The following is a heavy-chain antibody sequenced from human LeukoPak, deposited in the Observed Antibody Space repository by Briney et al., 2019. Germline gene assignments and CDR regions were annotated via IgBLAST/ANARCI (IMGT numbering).Heavy chain of an antibody. V-gene: IGHV3-53*01. J-gene: IGHJ6*02. CDR2: IYSGGST. Sequence: GGSLRLSCAASGFTVSSNHMSWVRQAPGKGLEWVSVIYSGGSTNYADPVKGRFTISRDNSKNTLYLQMRSLRVEDTAVYYCAKDHTSYYYYYYGMDVWGQGTTVTVSS. CDR3: AKDHTSYYYYYYGMDV. CDR1: GFTVSSNH.